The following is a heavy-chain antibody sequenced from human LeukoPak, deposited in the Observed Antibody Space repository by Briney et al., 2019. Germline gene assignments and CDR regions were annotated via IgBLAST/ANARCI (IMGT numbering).Heavy chain of an antibody. J-gene: IGHJ4*02. D-gene: IGHD2-15*01. CDR2: IGSSSNYI. Sequence: PGGSLRLSCAASGFTFSSYSMNWVRQVPGKGLEWVSSIGSSSNYIYYGDSVKGRFTISRDKAKNSLYLQMNSLRAEDTAVYYCASGCSGGSCYRYSFYYWGQGTLVTVSS. CDR1: GFTFSSYS. V-gene: IGHV3-21*01. CDR3: ASGCSGGSCYRYSFYY.